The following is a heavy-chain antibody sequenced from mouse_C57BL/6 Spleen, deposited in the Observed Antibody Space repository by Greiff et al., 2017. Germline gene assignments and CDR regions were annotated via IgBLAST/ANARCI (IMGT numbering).Heavy chain of an antibody. Sequence: QVQLQQSGPELVKPGASVKISCKASGYAFSSSWMNWVKQRPGKGLEWIGRIYPGDGDTNYNGKFKGKATLTADKSSSTAYMQVSSLTSEDSAVYFCAKGGNWYFDVWGTGTTVTVSS. V-gene: IGHV1-82*01. CDR3: AKGGNWYFDV. CDR2: IYPGDGDT. J-gene: IGHJ1*03. CDR1: GYAFSSSW.